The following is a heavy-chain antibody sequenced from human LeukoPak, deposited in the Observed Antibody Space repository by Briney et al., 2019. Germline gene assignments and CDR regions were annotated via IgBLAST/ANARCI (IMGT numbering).Heavy chain of an antibody. Sequence: PSETLSLTCTVSGGSISTYYWNWIRQPPGKGLEWIGYIYHSGSTNYNPSLQSRVTISVDTSKNQFSLNLNSVTAADTAVYYCARGGAARLHFQNWGQGTLVTVSS. J-gene: IGHJ1*01. CDR2: IYHSGST. CDR1: GGSISTYY. V-gene: IGHV4-59*01. D-gene: IGHD6-6*01. CDR3: ARGGAARLHFQN.